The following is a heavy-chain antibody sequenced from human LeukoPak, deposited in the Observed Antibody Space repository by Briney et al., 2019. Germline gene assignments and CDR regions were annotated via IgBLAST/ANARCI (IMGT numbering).Heavy chain of an antibody. Sequence: PSETLSLTCTVSGGSISTYYWNWIRQPPGKGLEWIGYIYHSGSTNYNPSLQSRVTISVDTSKNQFSLNLNSVTAADTAVYYCARGGAARLHFQNWGQGTLVTVSS. J-gene: IGHJ1*01. CDR2: IYHSGST. CDR1: GGSISTYY. V-gene: IGHV4-59*01. D-gene: IGHD6-6*01. CDR3: ARGGAARLHFQN.